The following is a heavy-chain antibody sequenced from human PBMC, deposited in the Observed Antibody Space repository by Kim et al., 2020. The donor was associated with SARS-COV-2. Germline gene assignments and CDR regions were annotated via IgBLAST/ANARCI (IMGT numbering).Heavy chain of an antibody. CDR2: IIPIFGTA. Sequence: SVKVSCKASGGTFSSYAISWVRQAPGQGLEWMGGIIPIFGTANYAQKFQGRVTITADESTSTAYMELSSLRSEDTAVYYCARPNGSGSYYKGLDYWGQGTLVTVSS. V-gene: IGHV1-69*13. D-gene: IGHD3-10*01. CDR3: ARPNGSGSYYKGLDY. J-gene: IGHJ4*02. CDR1: GGTFSSYA.